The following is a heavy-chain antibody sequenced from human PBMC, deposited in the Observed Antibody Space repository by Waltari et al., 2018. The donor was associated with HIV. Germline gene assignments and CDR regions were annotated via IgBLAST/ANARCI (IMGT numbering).Heavy chain of an antibody. CDR3: AKDRSDFWTGFLDH. Sequence: QVQLVQSGGGMVQPGRSLRLSCAASGFTFSNFGMHWVRQAPGKGLEWVAVISHHGRSDHYADSVKGRFTISRDNSKDTLFLEMDNVRPEDTFLYFCAKDRSDFWTGFLDHWGQGALVTVTS. V-gene: IGHV3-30*18. CDR1: GFTFSNFG. D-gene: IGHD3-3*01. J-gene: IGHJ4*02. CDR2: ISHHGRSD.